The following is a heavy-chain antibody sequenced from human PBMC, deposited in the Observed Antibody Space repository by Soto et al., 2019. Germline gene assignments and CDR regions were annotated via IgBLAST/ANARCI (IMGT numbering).Heavy chain of an antibody. V-gene: IGHV3-23*01. CDR3: AKEGGASYGYGGYFDY. D-gene: IGHD5-18*01. Sequence: EVQLLESGGGLVQPGGSLRLSCAASGFTFSSYAMSWVRQAPGKGLEWVSAISGSGGSTYYADSVKGRFTISRDNSKNTLYLQMNSLRAEDTAVYYCAKEGGASYGYGGYFDYWGQGTLVTVSS. CDR2: ISGSGGST. CDR1: GFTFSSYA. J-gene: IGHJ4*02.